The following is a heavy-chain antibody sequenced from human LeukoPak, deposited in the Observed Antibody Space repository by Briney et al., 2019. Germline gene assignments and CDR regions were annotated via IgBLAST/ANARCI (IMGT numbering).Heavy chain of an antibody. J-gene: IGHJ6*03. CDR2: IIPILGIA. Sequence: GASVKVSCKASGGTFSSYAISWVRQAPGQGLEWMGRIIPILGIANYAQKFLGRVTMTRDTSTSTVYMELSSLRSEDTAVYYCARRVHEHYYYYMDVWGKGTTVTVSS. CDR1: GGTFSSYA. CDR3: ARRVHEHYYYYMDV. V-gene: IGHV1-69*04.